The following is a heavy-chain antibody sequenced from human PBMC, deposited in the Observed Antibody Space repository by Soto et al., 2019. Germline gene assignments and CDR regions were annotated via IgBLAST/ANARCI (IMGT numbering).Heavy chain of an antibody. J-gene: IGHJ3*02. V-gene: IGHV2-5*02. CDR3: AHRQQFYDILTGYYTAYDAFDI. D-gene: IGHD3-9*01. CDR1: GFSLSTSGVG. CDR2: IYWDDDK. Sequence: QITLKESGPTLVKPTQTLTLTCTFSGFSLSTSGVGVGWIRQPPGKALEWLALIYWDDDKRYSPSLKSRLTITKDTSKNQVVLTMTNMDPVDTATYYCAHRQQFYDILTGYYTAYDAFDIWGQGTMVTVSS.